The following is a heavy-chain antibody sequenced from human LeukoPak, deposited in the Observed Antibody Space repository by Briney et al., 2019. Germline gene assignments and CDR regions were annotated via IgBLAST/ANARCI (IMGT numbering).Heavy chain of an antibody. D-gene: IGHD3-10*01. CDR1: GFTFSSYA. CDR3: AKSMVRGPPSWLDP. V-gene: IGHV3-23*01. Sequence: QPGGSLRLSCAASGFTFSSYAMSWVRRAPGKGLEWVSAISGSGGSTYYADSVKGRFTISRDNSKNTLYLQMNSLRAEDTAVYYCAKSMVRGPPSWLDPWGQGTLVTVSS. J-gene: IGHJ5*02. CDR2: ISGSGGST.